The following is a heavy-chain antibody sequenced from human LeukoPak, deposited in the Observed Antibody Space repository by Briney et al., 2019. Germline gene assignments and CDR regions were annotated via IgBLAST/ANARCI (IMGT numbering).Heavy chain of an antibody. Sequence: PSETLSLTCAVYGGSFSGYYWSWIRQPPGKGLEWIGEINHSGSTYYNPSLKSRVTISVDRSKNQFSLKLSSVTAADTAVYYCARGAVGDTTYFDYWGQGTLVTVSS. CDR3: ARGAVGDTTYFDY. CDR1: GGSFSGYY. J-gene: IGHJ4*02. CDR2: INHSGST. D-gene: IGHD1-1*01. V-gene: IGHV4-34*01.